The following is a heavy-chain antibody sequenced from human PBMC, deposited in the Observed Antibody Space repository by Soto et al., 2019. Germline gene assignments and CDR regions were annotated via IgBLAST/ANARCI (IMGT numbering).Heavy chain of an antibody. V-gene: IGHV1-3*01. J-gene: IGHJ5*02. Sequence: ASVKVSCKASGYTFTSYAMHWVRQAPEQRLEWMGWINAGNGNTKYSQKFQGRVTITRDTSASTAYMELSSLRSEDTAVYYCARNLVGYCSSTSCRAGFDPWGQGTLVTVSS. CDR3: ARNLVGYCSSTSCRAGFDP. D-gene: IGHD2-2*03. CDR1: GYTFTSYA. CDR2: INAGNGNT.